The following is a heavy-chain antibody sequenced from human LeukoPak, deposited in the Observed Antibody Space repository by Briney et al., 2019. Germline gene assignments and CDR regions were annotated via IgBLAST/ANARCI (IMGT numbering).Heavy chain of an antibody. CDR3: ARRYFDY. CDR2: IKRDGSEK. V-gene: IGHV3-7*03. CDR1: GFTVSSNY. J-gene: IGHJ4*02. Sequence: GGSLRLSCAASGFTVSSNYMSWVRQAPGKGLEWVANIKRDGSEKYYVDSVKGRFTISRDNAKNSLYLQMNSLRAEDTAVYYCARRYFDYWGQGTLVTVSS.